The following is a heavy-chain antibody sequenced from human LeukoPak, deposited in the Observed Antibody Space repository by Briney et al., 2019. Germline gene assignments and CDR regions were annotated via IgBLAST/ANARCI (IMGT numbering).Heavy chain of an antibody. CDR3: ANDVTGGYCSGGSCDSYYQGMDV. CDR1: GFIFSNYY. Sequence: GGSLRLSCAASGFIFSNYYLNWVRQAPGKGLEWVAVISHDGNNKYYVDSVKGRFTISRDNSKNTLYLQMNSLRGEDTAVYYCANDVTGGYCSGGSCDSYYQGMDVWGQGTTVTVSS. J-gene: IGHJ6*02. D-gene: IGHD2-15*01. V-gene: IGHV3-30*18. CDR2: ISHDGNNK.